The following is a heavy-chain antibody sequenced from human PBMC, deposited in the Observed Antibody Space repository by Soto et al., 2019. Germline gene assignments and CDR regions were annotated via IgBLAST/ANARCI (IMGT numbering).Heavy chain of an antibody. Sequence: QVQLVQSGAVVEKPGASVKVSCKASGYTFTTYGISWVRQAPGQGLEWMGWISAHNGNTNYAQKLQGRVTMTTDTSTSTAYMELRSVRSDDTAVYYCVATDGRRQFDYWGQGTLVTVSS. CDR3: VATDGRRQFDY. D-gene: IGHD5-12*01. V-gene: IGHV1-18*01. CDR2: ISAHNGNT. CDR1: GYTFTTYG. J-gene: IGHJ4*02.